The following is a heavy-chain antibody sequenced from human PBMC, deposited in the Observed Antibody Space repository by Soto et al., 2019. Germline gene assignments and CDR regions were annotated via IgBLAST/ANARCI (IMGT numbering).Heavy chain of an antibody. CDR3: ARWIQGSNAFEI. V-gene: IGHV4-34*01. D-gene: IGHD5-18*01. CDR2: INHSGST. Sequence: ETLSLTCAVYGGSFSGYYWSWIRQPPGKGLEWIGEINHSGSTNYNPSLKSRITINPDTSKNQFSLQLNSVTPEDTAVYYCARWIQGSNAFEIWGKGTMVTVSS. CDR1: GGSFSGYY. J-gene: IGHJ3*02.